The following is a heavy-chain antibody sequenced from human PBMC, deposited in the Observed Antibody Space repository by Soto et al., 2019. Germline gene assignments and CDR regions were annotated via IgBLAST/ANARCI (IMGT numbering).Heavy chain of an antibody. CDR2: ISGGSDFI. D-gene: IGHD6-19*01. Sequence: EVQLVESGGGLVKPGGSLRLSCEASGFAFSNFAMNWVRQAPGKGLEWVSSISGGSDFIYYTDSVKGRFTISRDNAKNTLYLQMTGLGGDDTAVYYCARDILSGANYYAYWGQGTLVTVSS. CDR3: ARDILSGANYYAY. J-gene: IGHJ4*02. CDR1: GFAFSNFA. V-gene: IGHV3-21*01.